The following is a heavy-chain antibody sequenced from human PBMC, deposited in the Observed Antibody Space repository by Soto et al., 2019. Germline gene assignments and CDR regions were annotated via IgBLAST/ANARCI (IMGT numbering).Heavy chain of an antibody. J-gene: IGHJ4*02. CDR2: ISYDGSNK. D-gene: IGHD6-13*01. V-gene: IGHV3-30-3*01. Sequence: QVQLVESGGGVVQPGRSLRLSCAASGFTFSSYAMHWVRQVPGKGLEWVAVISYDGSNKYYADSVKGRFTISRDNSKNTLYLQMNSLRAEDTAVYYCARSGGVAANREDYWGQGTLVTVSS. CDR3: ARSGGVAANREDY. CDR1: GFTFSSYA.